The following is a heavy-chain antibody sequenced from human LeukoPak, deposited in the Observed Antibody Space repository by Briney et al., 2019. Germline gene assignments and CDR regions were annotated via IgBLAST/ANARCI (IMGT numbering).Heavy chain of an antibody. Sequence: SETLSLTCAVSGYSISSGYYWGWVRQPPGKGLEWIGIIYHSGGTYYNPSLKSRVTISIDTSKNPFSLKLSSLTAADTAVYYCAREPYSRGWNWFDPWGQGTLVTVSS. CDR3: AREPYSRGWNWFDP. J-gene: IGHJ5*02. CDR2: IYHSGGT. D-gene: IGHD6-19*01. V-gene: IGHV4-38-2*02. CDR1: GYSISSGYY.